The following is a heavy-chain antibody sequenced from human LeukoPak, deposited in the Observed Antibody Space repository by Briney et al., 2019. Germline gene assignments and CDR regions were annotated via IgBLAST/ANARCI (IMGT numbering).Heavy chain of an antibody. D-gene: IGHD6-19*01. Sequence: ASVKVSCKASGYTFTSYYMHWVRQAPGQGLEWMGIINPSGDRTSYAQKFQGRVTMTRDTSTSTVYRELSSLRSDDTAVYYCARGYSSGWFDYWGQGTLVTVSS. CDR1: GYTFTSYY. CDR2: INPSGDRT. J-gene: IGHJ4*02. V-gene: IGHV1-46*01. CDR3: ARGYSSGWFDY.